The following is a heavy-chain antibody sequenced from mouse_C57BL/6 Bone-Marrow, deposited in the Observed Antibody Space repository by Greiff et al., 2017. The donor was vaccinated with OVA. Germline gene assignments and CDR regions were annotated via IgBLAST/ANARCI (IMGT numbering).Heavy chain of an antibody. Sequence: EVMLVESGGDLVKPGGSLKLSCAASGFTFSSYGMSWVRQTPDKRLEWVATISSGGSYTYYPDSVKGRFTISRDNAKNTLYLQMSSLKSEDTAMYYCAKGGNFDYWGQGTTLTVSS. CDR1: GFTFSSYG. CDR2: ISSGGSYT. CDR3: AKGGNFDY. V-gene: IGHV5-6*01. J-gene: IGHJ2*01. D-gene: IGHD2-1*01.